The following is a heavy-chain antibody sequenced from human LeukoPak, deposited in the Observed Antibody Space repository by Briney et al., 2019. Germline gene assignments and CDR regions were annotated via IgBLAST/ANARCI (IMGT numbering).Heavy chain of an antibody. CDR1: GYRFNKYW. Sequence: GESLKISCNGFGYRFNKYWIGWVRQMPGKGLEWMGIIYPGDSDTRYSPSFQGHVTISADKSISTAYLQWSSLKASDSAMYYCAATRGDSSGYYTQNYYFDYWGQGTLVTVSS. J-gene: IGHJ4*02. V-gene: IGHV5-51*01. CDR2: IYPGDSDT. D-gene: IGHD3-22*01. CDR3: AATRGDSSGYYTQNYYFDY.